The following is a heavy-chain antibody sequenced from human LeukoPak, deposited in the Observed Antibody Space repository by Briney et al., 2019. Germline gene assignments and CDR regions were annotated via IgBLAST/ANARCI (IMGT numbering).Heavy chain of an antibody. CDR2: IYYSGST. V-gene: IGHV4-39*01. CDR1: GGSISSSSYY. CDR3: ARQRDSSGWYNY. D-gene: IGHD6-19*01. Sequence: IPSETLSLTCTVSGGSISSSSYYWGWIRQPPGKGLEWIGSIYYSGSTYYNPSLKSRVTISVDTSKNQFSLQLSSVTAADTAVYYCARQRDSSGWYNYWGQGTLVTVSS. J-gene: IGHJ4*02.